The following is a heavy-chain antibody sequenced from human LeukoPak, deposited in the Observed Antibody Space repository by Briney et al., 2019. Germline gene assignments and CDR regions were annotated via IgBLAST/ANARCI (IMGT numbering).Heavy chain of an antibody. V-gene: IGHV1-69*13. Sequence: GASVKVSCKASGGTFSSYAISWVRQAPGQGLEWMGGIISIFGTANYAQKFQGRVTITADESTSTAYMELSSLRAEDTAVYYCATAPPSIVGATTRLANYYYYYMDVWGKGTTVTISS. CDR1: GGTFSSYA. CDR2: IISIFGTA. D-gene: IGHD1-26*01. CDR3: ATAPPSIVGATTRLANYYYYYMDV. J-gene: IGHJ6*03.